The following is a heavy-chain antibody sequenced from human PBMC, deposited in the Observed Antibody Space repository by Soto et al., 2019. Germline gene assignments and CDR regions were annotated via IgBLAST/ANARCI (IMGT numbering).Heavy chain of an antibody. CDR1: GGSVSSYC. CDR2: IYYSGST. D-gene: IGHD4-4*01. Sequence: SETLSLTCTVSGGSVSSYCWAWIRQSPGKALEWIGYIYYSGSTKYNPSLKSRVTMSVDTSNNQFSLRVSSVTAADTAVYYCARHSNRNYGLYYFDFWGLGALVTVSS. CDR3: ARHSNRNYGLYYFDF. V-gene: IGHV4-59*08. J-gene: IGHJ4*02.